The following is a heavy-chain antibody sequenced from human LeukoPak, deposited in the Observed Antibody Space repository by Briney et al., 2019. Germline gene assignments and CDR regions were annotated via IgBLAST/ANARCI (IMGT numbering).Heavy chain of an antibody. CDR1: GFTFSSYA. Sequence: PGGSLRLSCAASGFTFSSYAMSWVRQAPGKGLEWVANINQDGTEQYYLGSVKGRFTISRDNGKNSVDLQMNSLRVEDTAVYYCARGAFDPWGQGTLVTVSS. J-gene: IGHJ5*02. V-gene: IGHV3-7*01. CDR2: INQDGTEQ. CDR3: ARGAFDP.